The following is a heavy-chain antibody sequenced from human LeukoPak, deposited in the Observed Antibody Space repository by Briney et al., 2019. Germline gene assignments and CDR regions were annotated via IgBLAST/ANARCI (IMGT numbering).Heavy chain of an antibody. V-gene: IGHV4-34*03. CDR2: INHSGST. J-gene: IGHJ4*02. D-gene: IGHD1-26*01. Sequence: SETLSLTCAVYGGSFSGYYWSWIRQPPGKGLEWIGEINHSGSTNYNPSLKSRVTISVDKSKNQFSLKLSSVTAADTAVYYCYSSYFDYWGQGTLVTVSS. CDR3: YSSYFDY. CDR1: GGSFSGYY.